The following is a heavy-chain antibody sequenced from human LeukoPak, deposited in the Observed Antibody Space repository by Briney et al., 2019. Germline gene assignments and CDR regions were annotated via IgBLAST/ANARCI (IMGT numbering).Heavy chain of an antibody. CDR1: GGSISSGSYY. D-gene: IGHD6-19*01. CDR3: ARLPGYSSGWGLYYLDY. V-gene: IGHV4-31*03. J-gene: IGHJ4*02. Sequence: SETLSLTCTVSGGSISSGSYYWSWIRQHPGKGLEWIGYIYYSGSTYYNPSLKSRVTISVDTSKNQFSLKLSSVTAADTAVYYCARLPGYSSGWGLYYLDYWGQGTLVTVSS. CDR2: IYYSGST.